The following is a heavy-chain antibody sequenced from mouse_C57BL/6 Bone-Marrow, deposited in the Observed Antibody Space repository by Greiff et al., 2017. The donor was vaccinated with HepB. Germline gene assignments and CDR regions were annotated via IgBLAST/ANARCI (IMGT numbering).Heavy chain of an antibody. CDR2: ISSGGSYT. J-gene: IGHJ4*01. D-gene: IGHD1-1*01. Sequence: DVMLVESGGDLVKPGGSLKLSCAASGFTFSSYGMSWVRQTPDKRLEWVATISSGGSYTYYPDSVKGRFTISRDNAKITLYLQMSSLKSEDTAMYYCAYGSSAFYAMDYWGQGTSVTVSS. V-gene: IGHV5-6*02. CDR3: AYGSSAFYAMDY. CDR1: GFTFSSYG.